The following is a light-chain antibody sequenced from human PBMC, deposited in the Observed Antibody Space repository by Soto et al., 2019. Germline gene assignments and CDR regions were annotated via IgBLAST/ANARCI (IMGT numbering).Light chain of an antibody. CDR1: SSIIRSHT. CDR2: SNN. CDR3: AAWDDSLNGVA. J-gene: IGLJ3*02. V-gene: IGLV1-44*01. Sequence: QSVLTQPPSASGTPGQRVIMSCSGSSSIIRSHTVNWYQQLPGTAPKLLIYSNNQRPSGVPDRFSGSKSGTSASLAISGLQSEDEADYYCAAWDDSLNGVAFGGGTKLTVL.